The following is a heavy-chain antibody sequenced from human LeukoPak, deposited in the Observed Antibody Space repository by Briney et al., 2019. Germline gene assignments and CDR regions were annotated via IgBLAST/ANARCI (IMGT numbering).Heavy chain of an antibody. Sequence: PSETLSLTCTVSGGSISSYYWSWIRQPAGKGLEWIGRIYTSGSTNYNPSLKSRVTMLVDTSKNQFSLKLSSVTAADTAVYYCARDPRCSSTSCYSSYYYGMDVWGQGTRSPSP. CDR3: ARDPRCSSTSCYSSYYYGMDV. V-gene: IGHV4-4*07. CDR2: IYTSGST. D-gene: IGHD2-2*01. CDR1: GGSISSYY. J-gene: IGHJ6*02.